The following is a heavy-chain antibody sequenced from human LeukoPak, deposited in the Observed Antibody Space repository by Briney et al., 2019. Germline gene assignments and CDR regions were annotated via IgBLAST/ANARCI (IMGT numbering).Heavy chain of an antibody. CDR3: ARERFHGSGAPKYDF. V-gene: IGHV3-48*02. D-gene: IGHD3-10*01. Sequence: GGSLRLSCAASGFIFSTYSMIWVPQAPGKGLEWVTYISISSSSIYYADPVKGRFTISRDNAKNSLYLQGQSLRDDDTAVYYCARERFHGSGAPKYDFWGGGPLVTVSS. J-gene: IGHJ4*02. CDR1: GFIFSTYS. CDR2: ISISSSSI.